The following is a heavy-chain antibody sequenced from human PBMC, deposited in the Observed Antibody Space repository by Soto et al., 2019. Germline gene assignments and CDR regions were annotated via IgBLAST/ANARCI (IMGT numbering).Heavy chain of an antibody. Sequence: SETLCLTWTVSGDSVNSGSFYWCWIRQPPGRRLEWIGYSHNTGRTSYNPSLKSRVTIAVDTSKNQLSLKLNSVTAADTAVYYCARQHYYFDSSGYYTEYFQHWCQGTLVT. CDR2: SHNTGRT. J-gene: IGHJ1*01. CDR3: ARQHYYFDSSGYYTEYFQH. V-gene: IGHV4-61*01. CDR1: GDSVNSGSFY. D-gene: IGHD3-22*01.